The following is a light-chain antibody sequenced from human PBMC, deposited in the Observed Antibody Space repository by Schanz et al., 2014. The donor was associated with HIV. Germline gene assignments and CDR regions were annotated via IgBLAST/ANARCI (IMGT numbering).Light chain of an antibody. CDR3: SSYTSSSSWV. CDR2: DVS. CDR1: GSDIGGYNY. V-gene: IGLV2-8*01. Sequence: QSALTQPPSASGSPGQSVTISCTGTGSDIGGYNYVSWYQQHPGKAPKLMIYDVSKRPSGVPDRFSGSKSGNTASLTISGLQAEDEADYYCSSYTSSSSWVFGGGTQLTVL. J-gene: IGLJ3*02.